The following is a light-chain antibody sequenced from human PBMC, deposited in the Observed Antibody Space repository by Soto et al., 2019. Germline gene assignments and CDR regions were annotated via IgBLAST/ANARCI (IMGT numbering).Light chain of an antibody. CDR3: SSYTTTSTVV. CDR1: SSDVGGYNY. CDR2: DVT. Sequence: QSALTQPRSVSGSPGQSVTISCTGTSSDVGGYNYVSWYQQHPGKAPKLMIYDVTERPSGVPDRFSGSKSGNTASLTISGLQAEDEAVYYCSSYTTTSTVVFGGGTKLTVL. V-gene: IGLV2-11*01. J-gene: IGLJ2*01.